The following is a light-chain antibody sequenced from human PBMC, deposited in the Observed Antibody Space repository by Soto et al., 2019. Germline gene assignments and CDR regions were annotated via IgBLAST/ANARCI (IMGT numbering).Light chain of an antibody. CDR3: PPYNDWRRA. CDR1: QSVRSN. J-gene: IGKJ5*01. CDR2: GAF. V-gene: IGKV3D-15*01. Sequence: IVMTQSPATLSVSPGERASPSCRDSQSVRSNLAWYQQKTGQAHRLLLHGAFTRDNGNNARFRGRGCGTEVNPTIYYLQSADFPGYGRPPYNDWRRASGQGTRPEIK.